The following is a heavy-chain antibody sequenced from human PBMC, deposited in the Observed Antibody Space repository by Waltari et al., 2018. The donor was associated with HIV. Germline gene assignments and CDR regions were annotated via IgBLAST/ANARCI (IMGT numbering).Heavy chain of an antibody. J-gene: IGHJ4*02. CDR1: GYAFTGFY. V-gene: IGHV1-2*02. CDR2: INPKTGDT. Sequence: QVQLVESGAEVKKPGASLKVSCKASGYAFTGFYIHWVRQAPGQGLEWGGWINPKTGDTNLARKFQGRVTMTRDTAISTAYRELSRLTSDDTAVYYCARDPSYGFGENDYWGQGTLFTVSS. D-gene: IGHD3-10*01. CDR3: ARDPSYGFGENDY.